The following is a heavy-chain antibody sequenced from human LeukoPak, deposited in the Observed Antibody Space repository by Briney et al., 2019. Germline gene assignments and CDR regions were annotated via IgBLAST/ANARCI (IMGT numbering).Heavy chain of an antibody. CDR1: GYTFTSYG. V-gene: IGHV1-18*01. J-gene: IGHJ4*02. CDR2: VSAYNGNA. CDR3: ARSDYDSSGYYFDY. D-gene: IGHD3-22*01. Sequence: ASVKVSCKASGYTFTSYGISWVRQAPGQGLEWMGWVSAYNGNANYAQKFQGRVTITTDESTSTAYMELSSLRSEDTAVYYCARSDYDSSGYYFDYWGQGTLVTVSS.